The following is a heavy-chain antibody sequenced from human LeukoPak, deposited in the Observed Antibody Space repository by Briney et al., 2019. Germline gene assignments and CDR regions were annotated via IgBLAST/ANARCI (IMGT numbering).Heavy chain of an antibody. Sequence: PSETLSLTCTVSGGSISSYYWRWIRQPPGKGLEWIGYIYYSKSNNYNPSLKSRVTISVDTSKNQFSLKLSSVTAADTAVYYCARGGITMVRGVIITPAFDYWGQGTLVSVSS. J-gene: IGHJ4*02. CDR1: GGSISSYY. CDR2: IYYSKSN. CDR3: ARGGITMVRGVIITPAFDY. D-gene: IGHD3-10*01. V-gene: IGHV4-59*01.